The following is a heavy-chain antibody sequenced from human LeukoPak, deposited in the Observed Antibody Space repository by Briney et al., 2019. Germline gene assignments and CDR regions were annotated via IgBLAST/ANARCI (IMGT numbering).Heavy chain of an antibody. CDR2: IKQDGSEK. Sequence: GGSLRLSCAASGFTFSSYWMSWVRQAPGKGLEWVANIKQDGSEKYYVDSVKGRFTISRDNAKNSLYLQMNSLRAEDTAVYYCARDSGGSYRGYYYYGMDVWGQGTTVTVSS. V-gene: IGHV3-7*01. D-gene: IGHD1-26*01. CDR1: GFTFSSYW. J-gene: IGHJ6*02. CDR3: ARDSGGSYRGYYYYGMDV.